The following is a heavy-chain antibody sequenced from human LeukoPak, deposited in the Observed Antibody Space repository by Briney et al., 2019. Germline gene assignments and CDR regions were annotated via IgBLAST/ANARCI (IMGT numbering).Heavy chain of an antibody. CDR1: GFTFSSYS. CDR2: ISSSSSHR. CDR3: ARQLAAAGDY. J-gene: IGHJ4*02. V-gene: IGHV3-21*03. D-gene: IGHD6-25*01. Sequence: GGSLRLSCAASGFTFSSYSMNWVRQAPGKGLEWVSSISSSSSHRYYADSVKGRFTISRDKAKNSLYLQMNSLRDEDTAVYYCARQLAAAGDYWGQGTLVPVSS.